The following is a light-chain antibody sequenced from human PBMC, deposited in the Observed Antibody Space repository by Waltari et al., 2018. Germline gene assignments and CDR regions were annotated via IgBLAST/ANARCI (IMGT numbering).Light chain of an antibody. CDR2: GKN. CDR3: NSRDRSGKHNV. Sequence: SSELTQDPAVSVALGQTVRITCPGGSLTTFYASWYQQRPGQAPILVIYGKNDRPSGIPDRFSGSSSGDRASLTISGAQAEDEADYYCNSRDRSGKHNVFGGGTKLTVL. J-gene: IGLJ3*02. CDR1: SLTTFY. V-gene: IGLV3-19*01.